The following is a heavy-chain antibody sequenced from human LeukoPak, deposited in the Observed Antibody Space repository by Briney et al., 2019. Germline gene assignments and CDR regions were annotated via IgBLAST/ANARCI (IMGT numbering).Heavy chain of an antibody. CDR3: TTVGVVVPGYYYYYYYMDV. D-gene: IGHD2-2*01. CDR2: IYSGGST. Sequence: PGGSLRLSCAASGFTVSSNYMSWVRQAPGKGLEWVSVIYSGGSTYYADSVKGRFTISRDNSKNTLYLQMNSLKTEDTAVYYCTTVGVVVPGYYYYYYYMDVWGKGTTVTVSS. J-gene: IGHJ6*03. V-gene: IGHV3-53*01. CDR1: GFTVSSNY.